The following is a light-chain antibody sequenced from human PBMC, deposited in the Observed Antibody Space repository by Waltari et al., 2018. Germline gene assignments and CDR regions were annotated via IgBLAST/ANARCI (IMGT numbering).Light chain of an antibody. V-gene: IGKV3-15*01. CDR1: QSVSSN. J-gene: IGKJ4*01. CDR2: GAS. CDR3: QQYNNWPLT. Sequence: EIVMTQSPGTLSVSPGERATLSCRASQSVSSNLAWYQQKPGQAPRLLMLGASTRATGIPARFSGSGSGTVFTLTISSLQSEDFALYYCQQYNNWPLTFGGGTTVEI.